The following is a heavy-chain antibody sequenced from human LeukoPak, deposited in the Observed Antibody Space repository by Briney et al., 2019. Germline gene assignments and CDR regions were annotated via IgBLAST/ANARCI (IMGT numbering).Heavy chain of an antibody. CDR2: IWYDGSNK. CDR3: VRELGYFDWLSVGNNWFDP. CDR1: GFTFSSYG. V-gene: IGHV3-33*01. D-gene: IGHD3-9*01. Sequence: PGGSLRLSCAASGFTFSSYGMHWVRQAPGKGLEWVAVIWYDGSNKYYADSVKGRFTISRDNSKNTLYLQMNSLRAEDTAVYYCVRELGYFDWLSVGNNWFDPWGQGTLVTVSS. J-gene: IGHJ5*02.